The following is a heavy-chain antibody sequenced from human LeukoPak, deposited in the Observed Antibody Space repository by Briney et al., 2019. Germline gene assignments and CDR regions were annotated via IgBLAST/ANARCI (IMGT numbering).Heavy chain of an antibody. D-gene: IGHD4-23*01. V-gene: IGHV3-23*01. CDR1: GLTFSKYA. Sequence: GGSLRLSCAVSGLTFSKYAMSCVRQVPGKGLEWVSAIAGSGDSTYYADSVKGRFTISRDNSKNTLYLQMNSLRAEDTAVYYCARRKREGIEVVTAFDIWGQGTMVTVSS. CDR3: ARRKREGIEVVTAFDI. CDR2: IAGSGDST. J-gene: IGHJ3*02.